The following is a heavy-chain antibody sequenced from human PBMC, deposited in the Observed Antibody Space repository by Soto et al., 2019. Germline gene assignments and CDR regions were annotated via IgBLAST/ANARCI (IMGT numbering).Heavy chain of an antibody. Sequence: QVQWVQSGAEVKKPGASVKVYCEASGYTFGYYGISWVRQAPGQGPERMGWMSGHNGETKYAQKFQDRVSLTTDTSTNTAYMEFRRLRADDTDVYYCARYGDANAEGYFNYYGMDVWGQVTTVTVSS. J-gene: IGHJ6*01. CDR1: GYTFGYYG. CDR2: MSGHNGET. CDR3: ARYGDANAEGYFNYYGMDV. D-gene: IGHD3-22*01. V-gene: IGHV1-18*01.